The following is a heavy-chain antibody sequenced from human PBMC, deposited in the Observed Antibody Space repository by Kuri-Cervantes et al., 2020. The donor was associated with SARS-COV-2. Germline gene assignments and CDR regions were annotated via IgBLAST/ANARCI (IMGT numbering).Heavy chain of an antibody. CDR1: GGSISSHY. Sequence: SETLPLTCTVSGGSISSHYWSWIRQPPGKGLEWIGYVYSSGSTNYSPSLKSRVTMSVDTSKNQFSLKLTSVTAADTAVYYCTRAGYDNSGYYYSFDFWGQGTLVTVSS. J-gene: IGHJ4*02. D-gene: IGHD3-22*01. CDR2: VYSSGST. CDR3: TRAGYDNSGYYYSFDF. V-gene: IGHV4-59*11.